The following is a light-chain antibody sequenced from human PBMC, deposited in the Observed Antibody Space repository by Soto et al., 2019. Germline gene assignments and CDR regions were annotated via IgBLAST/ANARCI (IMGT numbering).Light chain of an antibody. CDR2: GVS. J-gene: IGLJ1*01. Sequence: QSVLTQPASVSGSPGQSITISCTGTISDFVVYNYVSWYQQHPGKAPKLMIYGVSNRPSGVSYRFSGSKSGNTASLTISGLQAEDEADYYCSSYTDSSNYVFGTGTKVTVL. CDR1: ISDFVVYNY. V-gene: IGLV2-14*01. CDR3: SSYTDSSNYV.